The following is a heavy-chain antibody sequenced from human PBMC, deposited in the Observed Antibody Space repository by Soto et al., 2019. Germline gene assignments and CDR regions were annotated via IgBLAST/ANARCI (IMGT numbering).Heavy chain of an antibody. CDR1: GFTFSSYG. V-gene: IGHV3-30*18. Sequence: QVQLVESGGGVVQPGRSLRLSCAASGFTFSSYGMHWVRQAPGKGLEWVAVISYDGSNKYYADSVKSRFTISRDNSKNTLYLQMNSLRAEDTAVYYCAKGGHLGSGNYYNPYYFDYWGQGTLVTVSS. CDR3: AKGGHLGSGNYYNPYYFDY. J-gene: IGHJ4*02. D-gene: IGHD3-10*01. CDR2: ISYDGSNK.